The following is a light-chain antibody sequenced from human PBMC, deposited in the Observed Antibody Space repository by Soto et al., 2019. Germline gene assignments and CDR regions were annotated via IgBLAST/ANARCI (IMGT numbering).Light chain of an antibody. CDR1: QSVSSY. CDR3: QQYSSPPRT. J-gene: IGKJ1*01. CDR2: GAS. V-gene: IGKV3-20*01. Sequence: EIVLTHSPGSLSLSPGERATLSCRASQSVSSYLAWYQQKPGQAPRLLIYGASSRATGFPDRFSGSGSGTDFSLTISRLEPEDSAVYYCQQYSSPPRTFGQGTKVEIK.